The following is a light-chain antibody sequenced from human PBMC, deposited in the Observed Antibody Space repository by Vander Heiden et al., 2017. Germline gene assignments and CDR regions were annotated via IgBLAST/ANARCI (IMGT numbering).Light chain of an antibody. V-gene: IGLV1-44*01. CDR1: SSNIGINT. Sequence: QSVLTQLPSASGTPGQRGTIACSGSSSNIGINTVNWYHQLPGTAPKLLIYSNNQRPSGVPDRFSGSKSGTSASLAISGLQSEDEADYYCAAWDDSLNGVVFGGGTKLTVL. CDR2: SNN. CDR3: AAWDDSLNGVV. J-gene: IGLJ2*01.